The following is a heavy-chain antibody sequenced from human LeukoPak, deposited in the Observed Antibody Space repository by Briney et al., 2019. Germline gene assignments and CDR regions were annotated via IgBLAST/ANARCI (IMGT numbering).Heavy chain of an antibody. J-gene: IGHJ5*02. CDR3: ARDYDSSGYYYVPNYNWFGP. V-gene: IGHV4-39*07. D-gene: IGHD3-22*01. CDR1: GGSISSSSYY. CDR2: IYYSGST. Sequence: PSETLFLTCTVSGGSISSSSYYWGWIRQPPGKGLEWIGSIYYSGSTYYNPSLKSRVTISVDTSKNQFSLKLGSVTAADTAVYYCARDYDSSGYYYVPNYNWFGPWGQGTLVTVSS.